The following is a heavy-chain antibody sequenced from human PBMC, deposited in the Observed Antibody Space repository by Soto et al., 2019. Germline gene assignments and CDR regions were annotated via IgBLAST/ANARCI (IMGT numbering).Heavy chain of an antibody. D-gene: IGHD3-9*01. CDR1: GFTFSSYG. V-gene: IGHV3-33*01. J-gene: IGHJ3*02. CDR2: IWYDGSNK. CDR3: ARDRYDILTSYYDDFAI. Sequence: QVQLVESGGGVVQPGRSLRLSCAASGFTFSSYGMHWVRQAPGKGLEWVAVIWYDGSNKYYADSVKGRFTISRDNSKNTLYLQMNSLRAEDTAVYYCARDRYDILTSYYDDFAIWGQGTMVTVSS.